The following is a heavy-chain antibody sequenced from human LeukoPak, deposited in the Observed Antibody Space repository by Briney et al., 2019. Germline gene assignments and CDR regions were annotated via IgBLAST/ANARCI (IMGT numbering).Heavy chain of an antibody. CDR2: IYYSGST. CDR3: AGGQRSFGELLADY. J-gene: IGHJ4*02. CDR1: DGSINNYY. V-gene: IGHV4-59*01. Sequence: SETLSLTCTVSDGSINNYYWTWIRQPPGKGLEWIGYIYYSGSTNYNPSLKSRVTISVDTSKNQFSLKLSSVTAADTAVYYCAGGQRSFGELLADYWGQGTLVTVSS. D-gene: IGHD3-10*01.